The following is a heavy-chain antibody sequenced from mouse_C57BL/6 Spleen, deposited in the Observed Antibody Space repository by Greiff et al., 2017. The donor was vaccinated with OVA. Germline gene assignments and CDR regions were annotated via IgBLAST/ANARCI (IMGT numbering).Heavy chain of an antibody. D-gene: IGHD1-1*01. Sequence: QVQLKESGAELVRPGASVKLSCKASGYTFTDYYINWVKQRPGQGLEWIARIYPGSGNTYYNEKFKGKATLTAEKSSSTAYMQLSSLTSEDSAVYFCAREIYYGSSYYFDYWGQGTTLTVSS. J-gene: IGHJ2*01. CDR3: AREIYYGSSYYFDY. V-gene: IGHV1-76*01. CDR1: GYTFTDYY. CDR2: IYPGSGNT.